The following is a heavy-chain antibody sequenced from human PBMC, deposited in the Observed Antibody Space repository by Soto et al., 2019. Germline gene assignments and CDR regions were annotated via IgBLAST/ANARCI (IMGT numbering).Heavy chain of an antibody. V-gene: IGHV3-33*01. Sequence: QVQLVESGGGVVQPGRSLRLSCAASGFTFSSYGMHWVRQAPGKGLEWVAVIWYDGSNKYYADSVKGRFTISRDNSKNTLYLQMKSLRAEDTAVYYCARDDQKISRYYDISWYYMDVWGKGTTVTVSS. J-gene: IGHJ6*03. D-gene: IGHD3-9*01. CDR2: IWYDGSNK. CDR3: ARDDQKISRYYDISWYYMDV. CDR1: GFTFSSYG.